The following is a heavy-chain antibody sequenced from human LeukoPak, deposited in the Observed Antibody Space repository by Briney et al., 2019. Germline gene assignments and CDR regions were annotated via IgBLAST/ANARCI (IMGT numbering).Heavy chain of an antibody. Sequence: ASVKVSCKASGYTFTGYYMHWVRQAPGQGLEWMGWINPNSGGTNYAQKFQGWVTMTRDTSISTAYMELSRLRSDDTAVYYCARGLYVNSPLRDEYFQHWGQGTLVTVSS. CDR3: ARGLYVNSPLRDEYFQH. V-gene: IGHV1-2*04. J-gene: IGHJ1*01. D-gene: IGHD1-1*01. CDR1: GYTFTGYY. CDR2: INPNSGGT.